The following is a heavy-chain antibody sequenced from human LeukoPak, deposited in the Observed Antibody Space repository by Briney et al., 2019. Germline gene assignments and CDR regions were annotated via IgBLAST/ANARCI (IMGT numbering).Heavy chain of an antibody. J-gene: IGHJ4*02. CDR3: AKGDGGGRFHYFDF. D-gene: IGHD1-26*01. Sequence: GGSLRPSCAASGFILTSNYMSWVRQAPGKGLEWVAVISNDGSNKYYSDSVKGRFTTSRDNSKSTLYLQMNSLRVEDTAVYYFAKGDGGGRFHYFDFWGQGTLVTVSS. V-gene: IGHV3-30*18. CDR1: GFILTSNY. CDR2: ISNDGSNK.